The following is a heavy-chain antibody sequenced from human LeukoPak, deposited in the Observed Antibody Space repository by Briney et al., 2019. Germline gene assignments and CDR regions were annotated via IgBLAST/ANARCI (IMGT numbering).Heavy chain of an antibody. CDR3: ARDSLNIVVVPVALPDY. D-gene: IGHD2-2*01. CDR1: GFTFSSYS. Sequence: GGYLRLSCAASGFTFSSYSMNGVRQAPGEGLEWVSSISTSSSYIDYADSVKGRFTISRDNAKNSLYLQMNSLRAEDTAVYYCARDSLNIVVVPVALPDYWGQGTLVTVSS. V-gene: IGHV3-21*01. CDR2: ISTSSSYI. J-gene: IGHJ4*02.